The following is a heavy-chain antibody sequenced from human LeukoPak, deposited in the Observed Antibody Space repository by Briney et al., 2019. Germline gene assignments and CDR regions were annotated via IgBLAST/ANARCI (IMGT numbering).Heavy chain of an antibody. CDR3: ARAIDYDPFDY. D-gene: IGHD3-22*01. J-gene: IGHJ4*02. CDR2: IYAGDSDT. V-gene: IGHV5-51*01. Sequence: GESLKISREGSGYTFVNYWIGWVRQMPGKGLEWMGIIYAGDSDTRYGPSFQGQATISVDKSVNTAYLQFTRLKASDTAIYFCARAIDYDPFDYWGQGTLVTVTS. CDR1: GYTFVNYW.